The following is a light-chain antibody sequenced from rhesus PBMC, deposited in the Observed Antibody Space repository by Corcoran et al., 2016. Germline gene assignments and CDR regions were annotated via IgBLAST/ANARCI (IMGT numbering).Light chain of an antibody. V-gene: IGKV1-22*01. CDR2: KAS. Sequence: DIQMTRSPSSLSASVGDQVTITCRASQGISSWLPWSQQKPGKAPKLLSYKASSLKSGVPSRFSGSGAGTDFTLTISSLQPEDFATYYCLQYSSSPYSFGQGTKVEIK. J-gene: IGKJ2*01. CDR3: LQYSSSPYS. CDR1: QGISSW.